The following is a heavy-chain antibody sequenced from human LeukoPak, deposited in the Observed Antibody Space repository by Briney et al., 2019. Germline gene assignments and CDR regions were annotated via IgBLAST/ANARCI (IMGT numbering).Heavy chain of an antibody. D-gene: IGHD6-19*01. CDR3: ARVGGPGYSSGWYGY. Sequence: ASVKVSCKASGYTFTSYGISWVRQAPGQGLEWMGWIGAYNGNTNYAQKLQGRVTMTTDTSTSTAYMELRSLRSDDTAVYYCARVGGPGYSSGWYGYWGQGTLVTVSS. CDR2: IGAYNGNT. CDR1: GYTFTSYG. J-gene: IGHJ4*02. V-gene: IGHV1-18*01.